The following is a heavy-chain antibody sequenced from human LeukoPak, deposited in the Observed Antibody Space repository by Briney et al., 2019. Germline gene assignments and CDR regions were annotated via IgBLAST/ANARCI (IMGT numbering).Heavy chain of an antibody. V-gene: IGHV4-61*02. CDR2: IYTSGST. CDR1: GGSISSGSYY. J-gene: IGHJ4*02. D-gene: IGHD3-10*01. CDR3: ARADGSGSLLDY. Sequence: SETLSLTCTVSGGSISSGSYYWSWIRQPAGKGLEWIGRIYTSGSTNYNPSLKSRVTISVDTSKDQFSLKLSSVTAAGTAVYYCARADGSGSLLDYWGQGTLVTVSS.